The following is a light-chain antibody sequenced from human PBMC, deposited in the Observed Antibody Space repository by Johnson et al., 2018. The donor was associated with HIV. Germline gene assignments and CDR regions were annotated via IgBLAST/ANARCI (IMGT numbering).Light chain of an antibody. CDR1: SSNIGNNY. CDR3: GTWDSSLSAYV. CDR2: ENT. Sequence: QSVLTQPPSVSAAPGQKVTISCSGSSSNIGNNYVSWYRQLPGTAPKLLIYENTQRPSGIPDRFSGSKSGTSATLGITGLQTGDEADYYCGTWDSSLSAYVFGTGTKVTVL. J-gene: IGLJ1*01. V-gene: IGLV1-51*02.